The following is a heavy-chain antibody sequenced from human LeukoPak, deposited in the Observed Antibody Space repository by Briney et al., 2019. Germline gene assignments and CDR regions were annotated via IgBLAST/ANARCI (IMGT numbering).Heavy chain of an antibody. CDR3: ARVGSGCFDY. CDR1: GGSISTDY. J-gene: IGHJ4*02. CDR2: IYYSGSG. D-gene: IGHD1-26*01. Sequence: PSETLSLTCTVSGGSISTDYWTWIRQPPGKGLEWIAYIYYSGSGNYNPSLKSRVTLSVDTSKNQFSLKLSSVTAAATAVYYCARVGSGCFDYWGQGTLVAVSS. V-gene: IGHV4-59*01.